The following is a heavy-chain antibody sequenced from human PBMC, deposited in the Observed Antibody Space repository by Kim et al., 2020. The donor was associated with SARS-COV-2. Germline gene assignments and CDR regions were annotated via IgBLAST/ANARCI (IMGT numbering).Heavy chain of an antibody. CDR2: ISGSGGST. D-gene: IGHD3-10*01. Sequence: GGSLRLSCAASGFTFSSYAMSWVRQAPGKGLEWVSAISGSGGSTYYADSVKGRFTISRDNSKNTLYLQMNSLRAEDTAVYYCAKVRGVTRPGGQYYFDYWGQGTLVTVSS. CDR1: GFTFSSYA. J-gene: IGHJ4*02. V-gene: IGHV3-23*01. CDR3: AKVRGVTRPGGQYYFDY.